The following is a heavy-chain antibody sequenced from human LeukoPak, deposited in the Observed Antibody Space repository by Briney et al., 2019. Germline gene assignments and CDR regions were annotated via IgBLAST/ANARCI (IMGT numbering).Heavy chain of an antibody. Sequence: SETLSLTCAVYGGSFSGYYWSWIRQPPGKGLEWIGEINHSGSTNYNPSLKSRVTISVDTSKNQFSLKLSSVTAADTAVYYCARTYRDSWGQFDCLGQGIPVTVSS. CDR3: ARTYRDSWGQFDC. V-gene: IGHV4-34*01. CDR2: INHSGST. CDR1: GGSFSGYY. J-gene: IGHJ4*02. D-gene: IGHD4-17*01.